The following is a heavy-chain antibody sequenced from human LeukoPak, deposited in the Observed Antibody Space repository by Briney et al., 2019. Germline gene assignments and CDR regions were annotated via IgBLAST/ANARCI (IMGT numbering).Heavy chain of an antibody. CDR2: IYYSGST. CDR1: GGSISSYY. D-gene: IGHD1-26*01. V-gene: IGHV4-59*01. Sequence: SETLSLTCTVYGGSISSYYWSWIRQPPGKGLEWIGYIYYSGSTNYNPSLKSRVTISVDTSKNQFSLKLSSVTAADTAVYYCARGSWELPPFDYWGQGTLVTVSS. J-gene: IGHJ4*02. CDR3: ARGSWELPPFDY.